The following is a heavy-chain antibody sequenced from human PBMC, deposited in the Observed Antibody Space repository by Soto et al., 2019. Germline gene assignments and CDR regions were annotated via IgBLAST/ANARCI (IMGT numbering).Heavy chain of an antibody. CDR3: ARGGFITMIVVVTDAFDI. CDR1: GGSISRGDYY. J-gene: IGHJ3*02. Sequence: PSETLSLTCTVSGGSISRGDYYWSWIRQPPGKGLEWIGYIYYSGSTYYNPSLKSRVTISVDTSKNQFSLKLSSVTAADTAVYYCARGGFITMIVVVTDAFDIWGQGTMVTVSS. D-gene: IGHD3-22*01. CDR2: IYYSGST. V-gene: IGHV4-30-4*01.